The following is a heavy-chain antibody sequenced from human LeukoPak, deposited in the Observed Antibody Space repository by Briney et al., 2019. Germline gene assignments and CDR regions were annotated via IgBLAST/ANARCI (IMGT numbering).Heavy chain of an antibody. CDR3: ARGPLIVVVPAVNYYYYMDV. D-gene: IGHD2-2*01. Sequence: SETLSLTCAVSGYSISSGYYWGWIRQPPGKGLEWIGSIYHSGSTYYNPSLKSRVTISVDTSKNQFSLKLSSVTAADTAVYYCARGPLIVVVPAVNYYYYMDVWGKGTTVTVSS. CDR2: IYHSGST. J-gene: IGHJ6*03. V-gene: IGHV4-38-2*01. CDR1: GYSISSGYY.